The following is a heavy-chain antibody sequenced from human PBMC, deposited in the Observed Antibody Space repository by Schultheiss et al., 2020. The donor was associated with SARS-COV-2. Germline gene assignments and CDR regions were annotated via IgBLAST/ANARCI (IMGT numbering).Heavy chain of an antibody. J-gene: IGHJ5*02. D-gene: IGHD5/OR15-5a*01. V-gene: IGHV4-4*07. CDR3: ARGSTMGTP. Sequence: SETLSLTCTVSGGSISRYYWSWIRQPAGTGLEWIGRINVDGRANYSPSLKSRVTISVDTSKNQFSLKLTSVTPADTAVYYCARGSTMGTPWGHGTLVTVSS. CDR2: INVDGRA. CDR1: GGSISRYY.